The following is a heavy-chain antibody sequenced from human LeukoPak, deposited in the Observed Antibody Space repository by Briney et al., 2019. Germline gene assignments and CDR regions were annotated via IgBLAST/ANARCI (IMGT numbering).Heavy chain of an antibody. CDR2: IIPILGIA. Sequence: ASVKVSCKASGGTFSSYAISWVRQAPGQGLEWMGRIIPILGIANYAQKFQGRVTITADKSTSTAYMELSSLRSEDTAVYYCARERIAVALQYNWFDPWGQGTLVTVSS. CDR1: GGTFSSYA. CDR3: ARERIAVALQYNWFDP. J-gene: IGHJ5*02. D-gene: IGHD6-19*01. V-gene: IGHV1-69*04.